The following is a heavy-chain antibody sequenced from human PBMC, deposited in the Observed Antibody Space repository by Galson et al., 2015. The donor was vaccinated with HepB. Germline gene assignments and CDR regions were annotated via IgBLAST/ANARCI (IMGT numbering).Heavy chain of an antibody. V-gene: IGHV3-30*18. J-gene: IGHJ6*03. CDR1: GFTFSSYG. CDR2: ISYDGSNK. CDR3: AKEGYDILTGNYYYYMDV. Sequence: SLRLSCAASGFTFSSYGMHWVRQAPGKGLEWVAVISYDGSNKYYADSVKGRFTISRDNSKNTLYLQMNSLRAEDTAVYYCAKEGYDILTGNYYYYMDVWGKGTTVTVSS. D-gene: IGHD3-9*01.